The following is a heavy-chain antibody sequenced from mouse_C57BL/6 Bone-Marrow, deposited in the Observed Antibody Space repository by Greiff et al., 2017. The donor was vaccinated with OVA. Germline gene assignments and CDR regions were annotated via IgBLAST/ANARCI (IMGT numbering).Heavy chain of an antibody. J-gene: IGHJ3*01. D-gene: IGHD4-1*01. CDR1: GYTFTDYS. Sequence: EVQLQQSGPELVKPGASVKISCKASGYTFTDYSMNWVKQSHGKSLEWIGDINPNNGGTSYNQKFKGKATLTVDKSSSTAYMELRSLTSEDSAVYDCATNWVFAYWGQGTLVTVSA. CDR3: ATNWVFAY. V-gene: IGHV1-26*01. CDR2: INPNNGGT.